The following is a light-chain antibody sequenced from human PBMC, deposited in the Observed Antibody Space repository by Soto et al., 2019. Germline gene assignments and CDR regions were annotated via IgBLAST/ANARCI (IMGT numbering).Light chain of an antibody. CDR3: AAWDDSLSVV. CDR2: RNN. J-gene: IGLJ2*01. Sequence: QSVLTQPPSASGTPGQRVTISCSGSSSNSGSNYVYLYQQRPGTAPRIRVFRNNQRASGVPDRFSASKTGTSASLAISGLRSEDEADYYCAAWDDSLSVVFGGGTKLTVL. CDR1: SSNSGSNY. V-gene: IGLV1-47*01.